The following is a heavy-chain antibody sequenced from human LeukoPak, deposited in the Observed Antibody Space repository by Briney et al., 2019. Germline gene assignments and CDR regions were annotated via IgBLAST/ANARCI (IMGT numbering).Heavy chain of an antibody. CDR1: GYTFTSYG. D-gene: IGHD3-10*01. V-gene: IGHV1-69*13. Sequence: GASVKVSCKASGYTFTSYGISWVRQAPGQGLEWMGGIIPIFGTANYAQKFQGRVTITADESTSTAYMELSSLRSEDTAVYYCAREGGEGDGEFSKYYFDYWGQGTLVTVSS. CDR3: AREGGEGDGEFSKYYFDY. J-gene: IGHJ4*02. CDR2: IIPIFGTA.